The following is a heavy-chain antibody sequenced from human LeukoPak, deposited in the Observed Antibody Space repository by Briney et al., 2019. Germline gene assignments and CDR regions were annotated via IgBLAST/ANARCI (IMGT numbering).Heavy chain of an antibody. D-gene: IGHD3-10*01. CDR3: ARGMRGVNHMDV. V-gene: IGHV3-64*01. CDR1: GFTFSSYA. J-gene: IGHJ6*03. CDR2: ISSNGGST. Sequence: PGGSLRLSCAASGFTFSSYAMHWVRQAPGKGLEYVSAISSNGGSTYYANSVKGRFTISRDNSKNTLYLQMGSLRAEDMAVYYCARGMRGVNHMDVWGKGTTVTVSS.